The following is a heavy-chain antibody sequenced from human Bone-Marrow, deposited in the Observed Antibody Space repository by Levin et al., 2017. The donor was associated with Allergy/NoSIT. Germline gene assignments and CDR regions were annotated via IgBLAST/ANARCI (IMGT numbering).Heavy chain of an antibody. D-gene: IGHD6-19*01. CDR3: ARDLTSGWSLDS. V-gene: IGHV3-64*02. J-gene: IGHJ4*02. Sequence: PAGGSLRLSCAASGFTFSLYPMHWVRQAPGKGLEYLSAILGNGDYTVYADSVKGRFTISRDNSKNTLFLQMGSLTTEDTAVYYCARDLTSGWSLDSWGPGTLVTVSS. CDR1: GFTFSLYP. CDR2: ILGNGDYT.